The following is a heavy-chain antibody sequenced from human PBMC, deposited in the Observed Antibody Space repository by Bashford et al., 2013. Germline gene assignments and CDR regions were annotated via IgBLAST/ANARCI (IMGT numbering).Heavy chain of an antibody. CDR1: IQFYRLL. CDR2: IYPGDSDT. D-gene: IGHD3-10*01. Sequence: GESLKISAGLWIQFYRLLDQLGPPDARKGLEWMGIIYPGDSDTRYSPSFQGHITISTDTSISTAYLEWRNMKASDTAMYFCARHRPRGLPHEYFDLWGQGTLVTVSS. J-gene: IGHJ4*02. CDR3: ARHRPRGLPHEYFDL. V-gene: IGHV5-51*01.